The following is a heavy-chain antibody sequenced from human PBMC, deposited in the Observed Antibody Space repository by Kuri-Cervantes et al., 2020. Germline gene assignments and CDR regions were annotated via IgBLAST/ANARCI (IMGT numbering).Heavy chain of an antibody. Sequence: SQTLSLTCAVYGGSFSGYYWSWIRQPPGKGLEWIGEINHSGSTNYNPSLKSRVTISVDTSKNQFSLKLSSVTAADTAVYYCARDEGQQLVLDYWGQGTLVTVSS. V-gene: IGHV4-34*01. D-gene: IGHD6-13*01. CDR1: GGSFSGYY. J-gene: IGHJ4*02. CDR3: ARDEGQQLVLDY. CDR2: INHSGST.